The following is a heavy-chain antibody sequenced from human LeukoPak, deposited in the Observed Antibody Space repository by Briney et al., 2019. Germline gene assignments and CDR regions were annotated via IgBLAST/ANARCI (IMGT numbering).Heavy chain of an antibody. Sequence: GGSLRLSCAASGFTFSSYSMNWVCQAPGKGLEWVSYISGRSSTKYYADSVKGRFTISRDNAENSLYLQMNSLRVEDTAVYYCARVRLDSGTYSLYYWGQGTLVTVSS. D-gene: IGHD3-10*01. J-gene: IGHJ4*02. CDR1: GFTFSSYS. V-gene: IGHV3-48*01. CDR2: ISGRSSTK. CDR3: ARVRLDSGTYSLYY.